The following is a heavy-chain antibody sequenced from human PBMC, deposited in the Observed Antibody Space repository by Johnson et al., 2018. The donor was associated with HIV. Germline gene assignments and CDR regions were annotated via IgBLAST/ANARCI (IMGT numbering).Heavy chain of an antibody. J-gene: IGHJ3*02. D-gene: IGHD2-15*01. CDR3: VRVGPTLYDAFDI. CDR1: GLTFSDHY. V-gene: IGHV3-72*01. Sequence: VQVVESGGGLVQPGGSLRLSCAASGLTFSDHYMDWVRQAPGRGLEWVGRVRNKGQRYSTSYAASVKGRFTFSRDDLKKSLILQMNRLKTEDSAVYYCVRVGPTLYDAFDIWGQGTTVTVSS. CDR2: VRNKGQRYST.